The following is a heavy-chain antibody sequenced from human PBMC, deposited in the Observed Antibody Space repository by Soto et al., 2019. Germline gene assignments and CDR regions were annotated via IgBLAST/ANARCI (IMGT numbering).Heavy chain of an antibody. Sequence: GESLKISCAASGFTFSSYAMSWVRQAPGKGLEWVSAISGSGGSTYYADSVKGRFTISRDNSKNTRYLQMNSLRAEDTAVYYCAASRRGYCSSTSCYVFDYWGQGTLVTVSS. D-gene: IGHD2-2*01. V-gene: IGHV3-23*01. CDR2: ISGSGGST. J-gene: IGHJ4*02. CDR3: AASRRGYCSSTSCYVFDY. CDR1: GFTFSSYA.